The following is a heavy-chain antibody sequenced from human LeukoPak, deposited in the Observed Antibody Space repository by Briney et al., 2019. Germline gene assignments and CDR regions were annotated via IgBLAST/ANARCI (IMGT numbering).Heavy chain of an antibody. CDR3: ARDGWPGSSYYRPFDY. V-gene: IGHV3-21*01. CDR2: ISSSSSYI. Sequence: PGGSLRLSCAASGFTFSSYSINWVRQAPGKGREWVSSISSSSSYIYYADSVKGRFTISRDNAKNSLYLQMNSLRAEDTAVYYCARDGWPGSSYYRPFDYWGQGTLVTVSS. CDR1: GFTFSSYS. D-gene: IGHD6-13*01. J-gene: IGHJ4*02.